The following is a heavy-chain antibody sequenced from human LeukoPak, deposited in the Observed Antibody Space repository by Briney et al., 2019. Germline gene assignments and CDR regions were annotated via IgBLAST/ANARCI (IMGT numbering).Heavy chain of an antibody. J-gene: IGHJ6*02. CDR2: IIPIFGTA. CDR3: ARGKGIVATGHYYGMDV. Sequence: SVKVSCKASGGTYSSYAISWVRQAPGQGLEWMGGIIPIFGTANYAQKFQGRVTITADESTSTAYMELSSLRSEDTAVYYCARGKGIVATGHYYGMDVWGRGTTVTVSS. CDR1: GGTYSSYA. D-gene: IGHD2-15*01. V-gene: IGHV1-69*13.